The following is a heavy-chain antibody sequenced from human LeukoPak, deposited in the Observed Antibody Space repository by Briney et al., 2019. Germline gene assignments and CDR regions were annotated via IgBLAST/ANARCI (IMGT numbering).Heavy chain of an antibody. D-gene: IGHD2-21*01. CDR1: GFTFTNYG. V-gene: IGHV3-48*01. CDR2: ISDSGI. J-gene: IGHJ3*01. Sequence: GGSLRLSCATSGFTFTNYGMNWVRQAPGKGLEWVSYISDSGILYADSVKGRFTISRDTARRSLYLQMNSLRAEDTAVYYCAIIGCYRGVCDFDVWGQGTMVAISS. CDR3: AIIGCYRGVCDFDV.